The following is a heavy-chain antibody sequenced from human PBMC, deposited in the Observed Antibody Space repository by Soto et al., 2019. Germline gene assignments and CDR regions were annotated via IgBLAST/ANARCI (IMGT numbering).Heavy chain of an antibody. V-gene: IGHV1-18*01. J-gene: IGHJ5*02. D-gene: IGHD2-2*03. CDR1: GYTFTSYG. Sequence: QVQLVQSGAEVKKPGASVKVSCKASGYTFTSYGISWVRQAPGQGLEWMGWISAYNGNTNYAQKLQGRVTMTTDTSTSTAXXEXRIXRSDDTAVYYCARVSGEEPGYCSSTSCYWDNWFDPWGQGTLVTVSS. CDR3: ARVSGEEPGYCSSTSCYWDNWFDP. CDR2: ISAYNGNT.